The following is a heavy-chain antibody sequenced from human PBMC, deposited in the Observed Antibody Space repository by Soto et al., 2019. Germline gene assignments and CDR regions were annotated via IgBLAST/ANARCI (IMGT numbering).Heavy chain of an antibody. CDR3: ARLATRYYFDD. Sequence: SETLSLTCTVSGGSISSGGYYWSWIRQHPGKGLEWIGYIYYSGSTYYNPSLKSRITISVDTSKNQFSLKLSSVTAADTAVYYCARLATRYYFDDWGQGTLVTVSS. CDR2: IYYSGST. CDR1: GGSISSGGYY. V-gene: IGHV4-31*03. J-gene: IGHJ4*02. D-gene: IGHD1-1*01.